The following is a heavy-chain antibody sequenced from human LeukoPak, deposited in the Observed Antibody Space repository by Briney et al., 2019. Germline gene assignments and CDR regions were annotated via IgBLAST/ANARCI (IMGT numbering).Heavy chain of an antibody. CDR1: GNYW. D-gene: IGHD3-22*01. Sequence: PGGSLRLSCAASGNYWMHWVRQAPGKGLVWVSHINSDGSWTSYADSVKGRFTISKDNAKNTLYLQMNSLRAEDTAVYYCAKDHHYYDSSGYLSYFDYWGQGTLVTVSS. CDR3: AKDHHYYDSSGYLSYFDY. J-gene: IGHJ4*02. CDR2: INSDGSWT. V-gene: IGHV3-74*01.